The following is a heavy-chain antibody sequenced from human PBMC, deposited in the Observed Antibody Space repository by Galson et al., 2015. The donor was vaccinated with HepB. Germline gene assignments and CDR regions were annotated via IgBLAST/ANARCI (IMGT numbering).Heavy chain of an antibody. J-gene: IGHJ3*02. CDR1: GFTFSSYW. D-gene: IGHD2-2*01. CDR2: IKQDGSEK. Sequence: SLRLSCAASGFTFSSYWMSWVRQAPGKGLEWVANIKQDGSEKYYVDSVKGRFTISRDNAKNSLYMQMNSLRAEDTAVYYCARDRIVVVPAADAFDIWCQGTMVTVSS. V-gene: IGHV3-7*03. CDR3: ARDRIVVVPAADAFDI.